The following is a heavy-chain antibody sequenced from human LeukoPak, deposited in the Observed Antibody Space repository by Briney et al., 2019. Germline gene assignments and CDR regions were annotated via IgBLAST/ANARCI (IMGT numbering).Heavy chain of an antibody. CDR2: ISYDGSNK. Sequence: PGGSLRLSCAASGFTFSSYAMHWVRQAPGKGLEWVAVISYDGSNKYYADSVKGRFTISRDNSKNTLYLQMNSLRAEDTAVYYCARDDGTSYSGSYLPIESYYYGMDVWGQGTTVTVSS. CDR1: GFTFSSYA. D-gene: IGHD1-26*01. CDR3: ARDDGTSYSGSYLPIESYYYGMDV. J-gene: IGHJ6*02. V-gene: IGHV3-30-3*01.